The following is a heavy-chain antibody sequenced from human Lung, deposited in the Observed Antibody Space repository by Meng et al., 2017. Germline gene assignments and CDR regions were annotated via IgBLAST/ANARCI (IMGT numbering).Heavy chain of an antibody. CDR1: GYTFIRHG. CDR3: ARDLKPEGIATEYLDY. CDR2: ISVHNGNT. Sequence: QVRVVQSGAEVRNPGASVKVSCKTSGYTFIRHGITWVRQAPGQGLEWMGWISVHNGNTNYAEKFQGRVTMTTDTSTNTAYMELRSLTSDDTAVYYCARDLKPEGIATEYLDYWGQGTLVTVSS. V-gene: IGHV1-18*01. J-gene: IGHJ4*02. D-gene: IGHD6-13*01.